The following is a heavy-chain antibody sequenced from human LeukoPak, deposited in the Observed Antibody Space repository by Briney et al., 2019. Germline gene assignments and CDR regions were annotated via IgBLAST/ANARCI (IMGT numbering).Heavy chain of an antibody. D-gene: IGHD3-22*01. J-gene: IGHJ4*02. CDR2: IKQDGSEK. Sequence: PGGSLRLSCAASGFTFSSYWMSWVRQAPGKGLEWVANIKQDGSEKYYVDSVKGRFTISRDNAKNSLYLKMNSLRAEDTAVYYCAREPSSGYYSPHFDYWGQGTLVTVSS. CDR3: AREPSSGYYSPHFDY. V-gene: IGHV3-7*01. CDR1: GFTFSSYW.